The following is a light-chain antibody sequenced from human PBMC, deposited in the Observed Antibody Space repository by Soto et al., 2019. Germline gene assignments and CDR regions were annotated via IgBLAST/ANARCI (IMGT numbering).Light chain of an antibody. CDR2: AAP. J-gene: IGKJ2*01. V-gene: IGKV1-6*01. Sequence: AIQMTQSPSSLSASVGDRVTITCRASQGIRNALGWYQQKSGKAPKLMVYAAPIFHSGVPSRFSGSGSGAEFSLTFTSLQLADLATYDWLQDYGHPYTFGQGTKLDIK. CDR3: LQDYGHPYT. CDR1: QGIRNA.